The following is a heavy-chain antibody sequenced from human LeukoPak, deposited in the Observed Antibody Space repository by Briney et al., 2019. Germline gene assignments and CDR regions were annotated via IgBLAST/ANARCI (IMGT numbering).Heavy chain of an antibody. J-gene: IGHJ6*02. CDR3: ARSYSYGSYYYYGMDV. V-gene: IGHV1-69*13. CDR2: IIPIFGTA. CDR1: GGTFSSYA. D-gene: IGHD5-18*01. Sequence: ASVKVSCKASGGTFSSYAISWVRQAPGQGLEWMGGIIPIFGTANYAQKFQGRVTITADESTSTAYMELSSLRSEDTAVYYCARSYSYGSYYYYGMDVWGQGTTVTVSS.